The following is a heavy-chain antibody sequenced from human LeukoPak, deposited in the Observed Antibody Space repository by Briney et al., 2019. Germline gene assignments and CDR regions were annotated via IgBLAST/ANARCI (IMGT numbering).Heavy chain of an antibody. V-gene: IGHV4-34*01. D-gene: IGHD4-23*01. Sequence: SETLSLTCAVYGGPSRGFFWSWIRQAPGKGLEWIGEVSHSGSSNYNPSLKSRINVSLDTSKSQFSLRLTSVTAADTAVYYCARGIFYGGRNQYIWLDLWGQEPWSPSPQ. J-gene: IGHJ5*02. CDR3: ARGIFYGGRNQYIWLDL. CDR1: GGPSRGFF. CDR2: VSHSGSS.